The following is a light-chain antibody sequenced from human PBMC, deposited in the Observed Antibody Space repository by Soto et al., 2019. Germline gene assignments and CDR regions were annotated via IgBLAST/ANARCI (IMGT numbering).Light chain of an antibody. CDR3: QRGKSYTYT. V-gene: IGKV1-9*01. Sequence: IPLTQSPSPLSASVGDRVTIACRASQDISNFLAWYQQRPGKAPKLLIYSASTLQTGVPSRFSGSGSGTDFTRTISRLQPEYFATYYCQRGKSYTYTSGQGTKLEI. CDR2: SAS. J-gene: IGKJ2*01. CDR1: QDISNF.